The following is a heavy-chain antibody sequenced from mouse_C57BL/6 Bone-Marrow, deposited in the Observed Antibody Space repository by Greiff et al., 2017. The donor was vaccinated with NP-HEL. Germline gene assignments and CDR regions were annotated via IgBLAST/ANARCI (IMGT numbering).Heavy chain of an antibody. CDR3: ASWRLRRPMDY. J-gene: IGHJ4*01. CDR1: GYTFTSYG. V-gene: IGHV1-81*01. D-gene: IGHD2-2*01. CDR2: IYPRSGNT. Sequence: VKLMESGAELARPGASVKLSCKASGYTFTSYGISWVKQRTGQGLEWIGEIYPRSGNTYYNEKFKGKATLTADKSSSTAYMELRSLTSEDSAVYFCASWRLRRPMDYWGQGTSVTVSS.